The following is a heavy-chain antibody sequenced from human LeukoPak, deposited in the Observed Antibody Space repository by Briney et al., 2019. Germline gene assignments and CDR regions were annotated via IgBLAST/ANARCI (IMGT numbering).Heavy chain of an antibody. CDR2: ISSNGGST. CDR3: AREAVAGDFDY. V-gene: IGHV3-64*01. D-gene: IGHD6-19*01. CDR1: GFTFSSYA. Sequence: GGSLRLSCAASGFTFSSYAMHWVRQAPGKGLEYVSAISSNGGSTYYANSVKGRFTISRDNSKNTLYLQMGSLRAEDMAVYYCAREAVAGDFDYWGQGTLVTVSS. J-gene: IGHJ4*02.